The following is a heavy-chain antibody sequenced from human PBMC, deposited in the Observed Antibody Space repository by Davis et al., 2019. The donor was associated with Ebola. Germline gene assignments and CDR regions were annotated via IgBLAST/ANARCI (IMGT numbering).Heavy chain of an antibody. Sequence: PGGSLRLSCAASGFTFSTYAMTWVRQTPGKGLEWVSSILSGGHTFYADSVKGRFTISRDNSKNTLYLQMDSLRVEDTALYYCAKRWEFRYFDYWGQGTLVTVSS. CDR2: ILSGGHT. J-gene: IGHJ4*02. CDR1: GFTFSTYA. D-gene: IGHD1-26*01. CDR3: AKRWEFRYFDY. V-gene: IGHV3-23*01.